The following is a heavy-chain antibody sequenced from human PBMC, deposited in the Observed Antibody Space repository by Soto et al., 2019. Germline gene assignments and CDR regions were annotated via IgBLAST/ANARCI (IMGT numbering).Heavy chain of an antibody. CDR2: ISGSGGSA. CDR3: VREGGGRYSPGSFDL. D-gene: IGHD6-19*01. CDR1: EFTFNNYA. Sequence: EVQLLESGGGLVRPGESLRLSCTTSEFTFNNYAMNWVRQAPGKGLEWVSFISGSGGSAYYADSVQGRFTISRDNSRNTLYLQMNSLRAEDTAIYSCVREGGGRYSPGSFDLWGRGTKVTVSS. J-gene: IGHJ3*01. V-gene: IGHV3-23*01.